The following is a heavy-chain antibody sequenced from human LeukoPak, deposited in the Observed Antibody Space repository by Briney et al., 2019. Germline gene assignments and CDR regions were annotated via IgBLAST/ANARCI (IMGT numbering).Heavy chain of an antibody. CDR3: GKYYGDNHYYFYMDV. D-gene: IGHD4-17*01. V-gene: IGHV3-21*01. Sequence: GGSLRLSCTASGFTFSSYSMNWVRQAPGKGLEWVSSISSSSSYIYYADSVRGRFTISRDNAKNSLYLHMNSLRAEDTAVYYCGKYYGDNHYYFYMDVWGKGTTVTVSS. J-gene: IGHJ6*03. CDR1: GFTFSSYS. CDR2: ISSSSSYI.